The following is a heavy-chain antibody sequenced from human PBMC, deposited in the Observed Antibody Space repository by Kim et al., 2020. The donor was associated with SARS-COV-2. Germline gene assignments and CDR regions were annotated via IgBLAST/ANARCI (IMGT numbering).Heavy chain of an antibody. D-gene: IGHD5-18*01. CDR3: ARDAVQGYSYGYKMGGNWFDP. J-gene: IGHJ5*02. V-gene: IGHV3-7*03. CDR2: IKQDGSEK. CDR1: GFTFSSYW. Sequence: GGSLRLSCAASGFTFSSYWMSWVRQAPGKGLEWVANIKQDGSEKYYVDSVKGRFTISRDNAKNSLYLQMNSLRAEDTAVYYCARDAVQGYSYGYKMGGNWFDPWGQGTLVTVSS.